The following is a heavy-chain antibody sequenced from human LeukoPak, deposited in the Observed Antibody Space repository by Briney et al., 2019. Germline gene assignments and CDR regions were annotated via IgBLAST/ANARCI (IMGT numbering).Heavy chain of an antibody. V-gene: IGHV4-59*01. Sequence: SETLSLTCTVSGGSISSYYWTWLRQPPGKGLEWIGYIHYSGSTNYNPSLKSRVTISVDTSKNQFSLKLSSVTAADTAVYYCARFCSGGRCPDYWGQGTLVTVSS. CDR3: ARFCSGGRCPDY. D-gene: IGHD2-15*01. J-gene: IGHJ4*02. CDR1: GGSISSYY. CDR2: IHYSGST.